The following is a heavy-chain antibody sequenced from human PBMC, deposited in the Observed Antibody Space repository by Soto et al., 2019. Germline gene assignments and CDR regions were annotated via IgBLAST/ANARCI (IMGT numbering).Heavy chain of an antibody. V-gene: IGHV1-3*01. CDR2: RNEGSGNS. Sequence: QVQLVQSGAEVKRPGASVRVSCKASGYNFKNYAIHWVRQAPGQRLEWMGWRNEGSGNSRYSQKFQGRVSITRDTSANTVYMDLSSLKAEDTATYYSVRDDGAISGVGTRDYWGPGTLVTVSS. J-gene: IGHJ4*02. CDR3: VRDDGAISGVGTRDY. D-gene: IGHD3-3*01. CDR1: GYNFKNYA.